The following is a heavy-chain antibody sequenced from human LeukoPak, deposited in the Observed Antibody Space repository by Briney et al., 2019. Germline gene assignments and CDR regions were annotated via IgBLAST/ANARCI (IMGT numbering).Heavy chain of an antibody. D-gene: IGHD1-14*01. CDR2: INASNGNT. J-gene: IGHJ4*02. CDR1: GYTFSTYG. V-gene: IGHV1-18*01. Sequence: ASVKVSCKASGYTFSTYGISWLRQAPGQGLEWMGWINASNGNTNYAQKFQGRVTMTTDTSTSTLYMEVRSLRSDDTAVYYCARDNGYKRVDYWGQGTLVTVSS. CDR3: ARDNGYKRVDY.